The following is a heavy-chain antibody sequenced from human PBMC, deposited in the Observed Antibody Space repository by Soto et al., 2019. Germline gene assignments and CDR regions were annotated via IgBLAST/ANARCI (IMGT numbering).Heavy chain of an antibody. Sequence: QVQLVESGGGVVQPGRSLRLSCGASGFKFSTYGMHWVRQAPGKALEWVAVISYDGNNKDYADSVKGRFTISRDNSKNTSYLQMNSLRAEDTAVYYCAKGLVGYVFGVQDYYFGMDVWGQGTTVAVSS. CDR1: GFKFSTYG. J-gene: IGHJ6*02. CDR3: AKGLVGYVFGVQDYYFGMDV. CDR2: ISYDGNNK. V-gene: IGHV3-30*18. D-gene: IGHD1-26*01.